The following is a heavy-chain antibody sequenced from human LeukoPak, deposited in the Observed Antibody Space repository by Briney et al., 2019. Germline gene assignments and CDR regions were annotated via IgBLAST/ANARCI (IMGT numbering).Heavy chain of an antibody. Sequence: PSETLSLTCTVSGGSTSSSSYYWGWIRQPPGKGLEWIGSIYYSGSTYYNPSLKSRVTISVDTSKNQFSLKLSSVTAADTAVYYCARNPGPIDYWGQGTLVTVSS. CDR3: ARNPGPIDY. CDR2: IYYSGST. V-gene: IGHV4-39*07. CDR1: GGSTSSSSYY. J-gene: IGHJ4*02. D-gene: IGHD1-14*01.